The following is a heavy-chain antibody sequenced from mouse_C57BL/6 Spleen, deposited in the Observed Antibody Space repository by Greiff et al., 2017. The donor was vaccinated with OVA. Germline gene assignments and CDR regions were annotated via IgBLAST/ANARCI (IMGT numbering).Heavy chain of an antibody. J-gene: IGHJ4*01. CDR3: ARCYGYYYAMDY. Sequence: VQLQQPGAELVRPGSSVKLSCKASGYTFTSYWMHWVKQRPIQGLEWIGNIDPSDSETHYNQKFKDKATLTVDKSSSTAYMQLSSLTSEDSAVYYCARCYGYYYAMDYWGQGTSVTVSS. CDR1: GYTFTSYW. D-gene: IGHD1-1*01. CDR2: IDPSDSET. V-gene: IGHV1-52*01.